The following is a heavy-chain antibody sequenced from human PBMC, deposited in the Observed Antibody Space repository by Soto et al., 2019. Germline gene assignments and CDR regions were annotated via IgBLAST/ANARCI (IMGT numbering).Heavy chain of an antibody. CDR1: GGSISSYY. V-gene: IGHV4-34*01. Sequence: SETLSLTCTVSGGSISSYYWSWIRQPPGKGLEWIGEINHSGSTNYNPSLKSRVTISVDTSKNQFSLKQSSLTAADTAVYYCARGWAAVGKMAEYFQYWSQGTLVTVSS. CDR2: INHSGST. CDR3: ARGWAAVGKMAEYFQY. D-gene: IGHD6-13*01. J-gene: IGHJ1*01.